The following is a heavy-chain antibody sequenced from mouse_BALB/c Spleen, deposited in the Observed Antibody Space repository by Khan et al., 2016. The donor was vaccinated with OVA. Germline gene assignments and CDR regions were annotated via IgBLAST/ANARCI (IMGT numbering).Heavy chain of an antibody. D-gene: IGHD1-1*01. CDR2: ISSGGSYT. CDR1: GFTFSTYG. Sequence: EVELEESGGDLVKPEGSLKLSCAASGFTFSTYGMSWVRQTPDKRLEWVATISSGGSYTYYPASVQGRFTISRDNAKNTLYLQLSSLKSEDTAMFYCARLAYYYDSEGFAYWGQGTLVTVSA. V-gene: IGHV5-6*01. CDR3: ARLAYYYDSEGFAY. J-gene: IGHJ3*01.